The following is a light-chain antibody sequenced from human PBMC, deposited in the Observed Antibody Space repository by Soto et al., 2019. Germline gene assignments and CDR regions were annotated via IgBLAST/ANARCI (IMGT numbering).Light chain of an antibody. CDR3: QQFSSYPLT. Sequence: ENEGTQAPGPQTLSPRGRGNLSCRASQTVRSSYLAWYQQKPGQAPRLLIYDASNRATGIPDRFSGGGSGTDFTLTISRLEPEDFAVYYCQQFSSYPLTVGGGTKVDIK. J-gene: IGKJ4*01. CDR1: QTVRSSY. CDR2: DAS. V-gene: IGKV3-20*01.